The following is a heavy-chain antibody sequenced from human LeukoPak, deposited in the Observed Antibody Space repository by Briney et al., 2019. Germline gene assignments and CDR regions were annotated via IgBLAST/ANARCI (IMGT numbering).Heavy chain of an antibody. CDR1: GFTFSSYG. CDR2: ISYDGSNK. D-gene: IGHD3-10*01. CDR3: ATSGSMVRGVTTDY. Sequence: GGSPRLSCAASGFTFSSYGMHWVRQAPGKGLEWVAVISYDGSNKYYADSVKGRFTISRDNSKNTLYLQMNSLRAEDTAVYYCATSGSMVRGVTTDYWGQGTLVTVSS. J-gene: IGHJ4*01. V-gene: IGHV3-30*03.